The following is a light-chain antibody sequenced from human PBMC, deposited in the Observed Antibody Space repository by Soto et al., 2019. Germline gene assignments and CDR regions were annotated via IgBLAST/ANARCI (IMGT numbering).Light chain of an antibody. CDR1: LYITMW. CDR3: QQVHSFPYT. Sequence: IQMTQSPSSVSASVGDRVTVTCLASLYITMWLAWFQQKPWKAPKLLIYGEYTLQTGVASRFSGSGSETDFTLTISSLQTEDFATYCCQQVHSFPYTFGQGTKLEIK. CDR2: GEY. J-gene: IGKJ2*01. V-gene: IGKV1-12*01.